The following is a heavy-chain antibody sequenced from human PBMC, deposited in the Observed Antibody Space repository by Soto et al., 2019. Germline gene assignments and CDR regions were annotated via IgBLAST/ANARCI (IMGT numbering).Heavy chain of an antibody. CDR1: GYTFTSYG. D-gene: IGHD3-22*01. Sequence: AASVKVSCKASGYTFTSYGISWVRQAPGQGLEWMGWISAFNGNANYAQKLQGRVTMTTDTSTSTAYMELRSLRSEDTAVYYCARNYSDSSSNYNLAYGGQGPLVPVSS. CDR3: ARNYSDSSSNYNLAY. J-gene: IGHJ4*02. V-gene: IGHV1-18*01. CDR2: ISAFNGNA.